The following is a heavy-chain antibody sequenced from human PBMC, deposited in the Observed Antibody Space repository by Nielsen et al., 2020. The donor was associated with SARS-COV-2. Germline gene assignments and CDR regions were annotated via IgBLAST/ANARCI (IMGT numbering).Heavy chain of an antibody. CDR2: IGTAGDT. CDR1: GFTFSSYD. CDR3: ARANGSSSWYEASWYYYMDV. V-gene: IGHV3-13*01. D-gene: IGHD6-13*01. J-gene: IGHJ6*03. Sequence: GESLKISCAAFGFTFSSYDMHWVRQATGKGLEWVSAIGTAGDTYYPGSVKGRFTISRENAKNSLYLQMNSLRAGDTAVYYCARANGSSSWYEASWYYYMDVWGKGTTVTVSS.